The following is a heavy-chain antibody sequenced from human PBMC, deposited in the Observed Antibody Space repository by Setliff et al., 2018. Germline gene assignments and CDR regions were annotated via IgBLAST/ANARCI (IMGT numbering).Heavy chain of an antibody. J-gene: IGHJ4*02. CDR2: IYHNGIT. CDR3: GRDPHTPTVTTRGDY. Sequence: PGGSLRLSCAASGFRFNGHGMNWVRQPPGKGLEWIGEIYHNGITNYNPSLKSRVSISVDKSKNQVSLKLNSVTAADTAVYYCGRDPHTPTVTTRGDYWGQGTLVTVSS. D-gene: IGHD4-17*01. V-gene: IGHV4-4*02. CDR1: GFRFNGHG.